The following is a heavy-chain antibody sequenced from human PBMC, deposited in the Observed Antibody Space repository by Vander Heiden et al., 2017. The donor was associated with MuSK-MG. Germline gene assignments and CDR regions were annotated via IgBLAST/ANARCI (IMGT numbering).Heavy chain of an antibody. CDR3: AKDISLAEDGYFDY. CDR2: ISWNSGSI. D-gene: IGHD6-19*01. J-gene: IGHJ4*02. V-gene: IGHV3-9*01. Sequence: EVQLVESGGGLVQPGRSLRLSCAASGFTFDDYAMHWVRQAPGKGLEWVSGISWNSGSIGYADSVKGRFTISRDNAKNSLYLQMNSLRAEDTALYYCAKDISLAEDGYFDYWGQGTLVTVSS. CDR1: GFTFDDYA.